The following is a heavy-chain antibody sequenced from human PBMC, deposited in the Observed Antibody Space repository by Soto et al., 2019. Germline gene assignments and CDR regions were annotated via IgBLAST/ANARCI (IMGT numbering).Heavy chain of an antibody. V-gene: IGHV1-18*01. Sequence: ASVKVSCKASGYTFTSYGISWVRQAPGQGLEWMGWISAYNGNTNYAQKLQGRVTMTTDTSTSTAYMELRSLRSDDTAVYYCARGVSDFWSGITTDYWGKVTRVSVSS. D-gene: IGHD3-3*01. CDR1: GYTFTSYG. CDR2: ISAYNGNT. J-gene: IGHJ4*02. CDR3: ARGVSDFWSGITTDY.